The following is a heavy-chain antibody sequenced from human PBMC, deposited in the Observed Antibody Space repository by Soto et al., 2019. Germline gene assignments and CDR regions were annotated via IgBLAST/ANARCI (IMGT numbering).Heavy chain of an antibody. CDR3: AGAYSSSFFDY. J-gene: IGHJ4*02. V-gene: IGHV3-30-3*01. CDR1: GFTFSSYA. Sequence: QVQLVESGGGVVQPGRSLRLSCAASGFTFSSYAMHWVRQAPGKGLEWVAVISYDGSNKYYADSVKGRFTISRDNSKNPLYLQMNSLRAEDTAVYYCAGAYSSSFFDYWGQGTLVTVSS. CDR2: ISYDGSNK. D-gene: IGHD6-6*01.